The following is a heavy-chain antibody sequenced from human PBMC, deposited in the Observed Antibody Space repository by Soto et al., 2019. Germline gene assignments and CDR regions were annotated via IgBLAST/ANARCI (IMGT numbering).Heavy chain of an antibody. D-gene: IGHD3-22*01. CDR2: ISYDGNNK. V-gene: IGHV3-30*04. J-gene: IGHJ4*02. CDR3: VRAFRDYYDPSGQLHY. Sequence: HPGGSLRLSCAASGFTFRSYAMHWVRQAPGKGLEWVAIISYDGNNKYYADSVKGRFTISRDNSKNTLFLQMNSLRTDDTAVYYCVRAFRDYYDPSGQLHYWGQGTLVTVSS. CDR1: GFTFRSYA.